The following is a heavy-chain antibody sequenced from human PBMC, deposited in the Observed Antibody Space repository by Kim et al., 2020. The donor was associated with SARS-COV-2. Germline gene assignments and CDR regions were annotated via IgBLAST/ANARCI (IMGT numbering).Heavy chain of an antibody. J-gene: IGHJ6*02. V-gene: IGHV3-11*05. CDR2: ISSSSSYT. CDR1: GFTFSDYY. D-gene: IGHD2-2*01. Sequence: GGSLRLSCAASGFTFSDYYMSWIRQAPGKGLEWVSYISSSSSYTNYADSVKGRFTISRDNAKNSLYLQMNSLRAEDTAVYYCARGVVPAAKDDYYYYGMDVWGQGTTVTVSS. CDR3: ARGVVPAAKDDYYYYGMDV.